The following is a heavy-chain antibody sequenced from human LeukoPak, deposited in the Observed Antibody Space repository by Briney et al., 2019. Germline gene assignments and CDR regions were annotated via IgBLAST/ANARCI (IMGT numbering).Heavy chain of an antibody. Sequence: GGSLRLSCAASGFTFSSYGMHWVRQAPGKGLEWVAFIRYDGSNKYYADSVKGRFTISRDNSKNTLYLQMNSLRAEDTAVYYCAKDRGYCSGSSSCNSFDYWGQGALVTVSS. CDR1: GFTFSSYG. CDR2: IRYDGSNK. V-gene: IGHV3-30*02. J-gene: IGHJ4*02. CDR3: AKDRGYCSGSSSCNSFDY. D-gene: IGHD2-15*01.